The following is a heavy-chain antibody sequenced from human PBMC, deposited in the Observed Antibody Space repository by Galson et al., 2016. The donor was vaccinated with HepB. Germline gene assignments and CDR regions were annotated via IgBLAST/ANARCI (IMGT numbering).Heavy chain of an antibody. CDR2: ISGSGTNT. J-gene: IGHJ4*02. V-gene: IGHV3-23*01. D-gene: IGHD3-22*01. Sequence: LRLSCAASGFTFTSYAMSWVRQAPGEGLEWVSAISGSGTNTYYADSVKGRFTISRDISKNTLYLQMNSLRAEDKAVYYCAKIYSQGYYDSSGAYSYFDYWGQGTLVTASS. CDR3: AKIYSQGYYDSSGAYSYFDY. CDR1: GFTFTSYA.